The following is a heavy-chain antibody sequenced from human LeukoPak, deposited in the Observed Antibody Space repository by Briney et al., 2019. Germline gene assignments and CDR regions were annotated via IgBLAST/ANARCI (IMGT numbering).Heavy chain of an antibody. V-gene: IGHV4-34*01. CDR1: GGSFSGYY. CDR2: IYYSGST. D-gene: IGHD3-10*01. J-gene: IGHJ4*02. Sequence: SETLSLTCGVFGGSFSGYYWTWIRQSPGKGLEWIGSIYYSGSTYYNPSLKSRLTISVDTSKNQFSLKLSSVTAADTAVYYCARVGVRGVSPDYWGQGTLVTVSS. CDR3: ARVGVRGVSPDY.